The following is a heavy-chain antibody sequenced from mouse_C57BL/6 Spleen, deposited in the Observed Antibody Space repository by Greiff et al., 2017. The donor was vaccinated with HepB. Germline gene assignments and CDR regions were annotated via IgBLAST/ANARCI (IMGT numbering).Heavy chain of an antibody. V-gene: IGHV5-4*01. J-gene: IGHJ2*01. Sequence: EVKLVESGGGLVKPGGSLKLSCAASGFTFSSYAMSWVRQTPEKRLEWVATMSDGGSYTYYPDNVKGRFTISRDNAKNNLYLQMSHLKSEDTAMYDCARDAASFDYWGQGTTLTVSS. CDR3: ARDAASFDY. CDR2: MSDGGSYT. CDR1: GFTFSSYA. D-gene: IGHD1-2*01.